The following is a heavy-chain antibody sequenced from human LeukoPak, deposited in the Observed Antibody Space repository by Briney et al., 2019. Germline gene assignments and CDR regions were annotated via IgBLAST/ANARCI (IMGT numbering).Heavy chain of an antibody. V-gene: IGHV3-7*03. CDR3: AKRKAGGYALDI. CDR2: IKQDGSEK. J-gene: IGHJ3*02. D-gene: IGHD3-16*01. Sequence: GGSLRLSCAASGFTFSSYWMSWVRQAPGKGLEWVANIKQDGSEKYYVDSVKGRFTISRDNPKNSLYLQMNSLKAEDTALYYCAKRKAGGYALDIWGQGTMVTVSS. CDR1: GFTFSSYW.